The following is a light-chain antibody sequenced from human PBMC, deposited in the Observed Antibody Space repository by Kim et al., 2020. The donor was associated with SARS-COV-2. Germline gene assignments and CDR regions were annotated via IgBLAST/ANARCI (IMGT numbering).Light chain of an antibody. CDR2: KLS. V-gene: IGLV2-11*01. CDR1: ISDVGGYNY. Sequence: SPGQSVTISCTGTISDVGGYNYVSRYQQHPRKDPKHMFYKLSKRPSGVPVRFSGSRSGNTASLTISGLQAEDEAVYYCLLYAGSWVFGGGTQLTVL. CDR3: LLYAGSWV. J-gene: IGLJ3*02.